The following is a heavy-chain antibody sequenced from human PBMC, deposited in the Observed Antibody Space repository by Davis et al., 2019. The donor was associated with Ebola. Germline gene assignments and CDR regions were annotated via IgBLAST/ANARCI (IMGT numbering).Heavy chain of an antibody. CDR2: IPYDGKDI. CDR1: GFIFKTYT. J-gene: IGHJ4*02. V-gene: IGHV3-30*04. Sequence: GESLKISCAASGFIFKTYTMHWVRQAPGKGLEWVAVIPYDGKDISYAESVRGRFTISRDNSKNTLYLQMSSLRPEDTAVYYCAKDWVRDYVDYWGQGTLVTVSS. CDR3: AKDWVRDYVDY. D-gene: IGHD3-10*01.